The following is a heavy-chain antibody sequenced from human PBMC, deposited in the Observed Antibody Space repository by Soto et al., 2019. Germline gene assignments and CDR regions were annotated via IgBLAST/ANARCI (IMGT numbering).Heavy chain of an antibody. V-gene: IGHV4-31*03. CDR2: IYYSGST. CDR3: ARGQGYSSSPYYYGMDV. Sequence: SETLSLTCTVSGGSIGSGGYYWSWIRQHPGKGLEWIGYIYYSGSTYYNPSLKSRVTISVDTSKNQFSLKLSSVTAADTAVYYCARGQGYSSSPYYYGMDVWGQGTTVTVSS. D-gene: IGHD6-6*01. J-gene: IGHJ6*02. CDR1: GGSIGSGGYY.